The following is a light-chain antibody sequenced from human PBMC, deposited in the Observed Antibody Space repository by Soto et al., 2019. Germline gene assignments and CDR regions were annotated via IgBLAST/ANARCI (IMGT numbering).Light chain of an antibody. CDR2: LGS. CDR3: MQALQSPRT. J-gene: IGKJ2*01. CDR1: QRLLHSNGFNY. V-gene: IGKV2-28*01. Sequence: DVVMTQSPLSLPVTPGEPASISCNSSQRLLHSNGFNYLDWYLQRPGQSPQLLIYLGSNRASGVHDSFSGSGSGTDFTLKISRVEADDVGVYYCMQALQSPRTFGQGSKLEIK.